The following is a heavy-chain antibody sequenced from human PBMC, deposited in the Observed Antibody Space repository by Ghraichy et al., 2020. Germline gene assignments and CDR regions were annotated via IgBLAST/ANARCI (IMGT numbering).Heavy chain of an antibody. CDR1: GYFISSGYY. D-gene: IGHD6-13*01. Sequence: SETLSLTCTVSGYFISSGYYWGWIRQPPGKGLEWIGSIDHSGSTYYNPSLKSRVTISLDTSKNQFSLKLRSVTAADTAVYYCARSGAAGRYYYYYGMDVWGQGTTVTVSS. J-gene: IGHJ6*02. CDR2: IDHSGST. V-gene: IGHV4-38-2*02. CDR3: ARSGAAGRYYYYYGMDV.